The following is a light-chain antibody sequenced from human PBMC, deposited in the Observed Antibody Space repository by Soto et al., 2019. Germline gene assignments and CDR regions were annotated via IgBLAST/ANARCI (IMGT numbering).Light chain of an antibody. CDR3: SSATNTDTLVV. CDR1: SSNIGRNT. CDR2: NNN. Sequence: QSVVTQPPSASGTPGQRVTISCSGSSSNIGRNTVNWYQQFPGTAPNLLIYNNNERPSGVPDRFSGSKSGTSASLAISGLRSEDEADYYCSSATNTDTLVVFGGGTKLTVL. J-gene: IGLJ2*01. V-gene: IGLV1-44*01.